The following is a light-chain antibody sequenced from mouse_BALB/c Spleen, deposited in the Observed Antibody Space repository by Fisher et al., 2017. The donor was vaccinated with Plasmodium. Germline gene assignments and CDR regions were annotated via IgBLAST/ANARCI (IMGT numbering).Light chain of an antibody. CDR3: QHSNSWPLT. CDR2: YGS. V-gene: IGKV5-43*01. J-gene: IGKJ5*01. CDR1: QNISNN. Sequence: DIVITQSTDTLSVTPGDSVSLSCRASQNISNNLHWYQQKSHESPRLLINYGSQSISGLPSRFSGRGSGTDFTLIINSVETEDFGMYFCQHSNSWPLTFGAGTKLELK.